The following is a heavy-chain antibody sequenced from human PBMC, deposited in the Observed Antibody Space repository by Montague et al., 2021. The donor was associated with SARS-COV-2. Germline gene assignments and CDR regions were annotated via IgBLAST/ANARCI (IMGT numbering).Heavy chain of an antibody. CDR3: ARRIIRDAGGRYDH. CDR2: IYWDDDK. V-gene: IGHV2-5*02. D-gene: IGHD3-16*01. CDR1: GFSLNTNGMC. Sequence: PALVKPTQTLTLTCTFSGFSLNTNGMCVGWIRQPPGKALEWLALIYWDDDKRHSPSLKSRLAITKDTSKNQVVLTMTNMDPVDTATYYCARRIIRDAGGRYDHWGQGTLVTVSS. J-gene: IGHJ4*02.